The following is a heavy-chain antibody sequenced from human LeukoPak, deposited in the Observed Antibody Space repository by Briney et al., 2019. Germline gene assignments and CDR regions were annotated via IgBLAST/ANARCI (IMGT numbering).Heavy chain of an antibody. CDR1: GFTVSSNY. CDR2: IYSGGST. D-gene: IGHD1-14*01. Sequence: AGGSLRLSCAASGFTVSSNYMSWVRQAPGKGLEWVSVIYSGGSTYYADSVKGRFTISRDNSKNTLYLQMNSLRAGDTAVYYCALGGNSPGPNHFDYWGQGTLVTVSS. CDR3: ALGGNSPGPNHFDY. V-gene: IGHV3-53*01. J-gene: IGHJ4*02.